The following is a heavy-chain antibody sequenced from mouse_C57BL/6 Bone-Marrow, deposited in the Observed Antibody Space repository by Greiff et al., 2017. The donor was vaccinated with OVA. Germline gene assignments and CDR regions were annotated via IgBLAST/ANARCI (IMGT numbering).Heavy chain of an antibody. Sequence: EVKVVESGGGLVQPGGSLKLSCAASGFTFSDYYMYWVRQTPEKRLEWVAYISNGGGSTYYPDTVKGRFTISRDNAKNTLYLQMSRLKSEDTAMYYCARHGYFDVWGTGTTVTVSS. CDR3: ARHGYFDV. CDR1: GFTFSDYY. CDR2: ISNGGGST. V-gene: IGHV5-12*01. J-gene: IGHJ1*03.